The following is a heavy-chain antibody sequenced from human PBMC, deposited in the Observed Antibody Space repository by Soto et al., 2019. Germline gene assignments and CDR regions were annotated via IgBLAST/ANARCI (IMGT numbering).Heavy chain of an antibody. D-gene: IGHD6-13*01. CDR3: ARGRKDYSSSWYVG. J-gene: IGHJ4*02. V-gene: IGHV4-34*01. CDR1: GGSFSDYP. CDR2: ISHSGGS. Sequence: PSETLSLTCAVYGGSFSDYPWSWIRQPPGKGLAWIGEISHSGGSNYNPSLKSRVTISVDTSKNQFSLRLSSVTAADTAVYYCARGRKDYSSSWYVGWGQGTLVTVS.